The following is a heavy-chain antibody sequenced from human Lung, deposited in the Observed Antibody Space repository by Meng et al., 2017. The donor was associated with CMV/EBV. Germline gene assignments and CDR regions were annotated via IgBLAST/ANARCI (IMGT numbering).Heavy chain of an antibody. CDR1: GFTFDAYG. Sequence: SCAASGFTFDAYGMSWVRQAPGKGLEWVSGINWNGGSTGYADSVKGRFTISRDNAKNSLYLQMNSLRAEDTALYYCARGGYSSGWYGNYFDYWGQGTXVTVSS. CDR3: ARGGYSSGWYGNYFDY. V-gene: IGHV3-20*04. J-gene: IGHJ4*02. D-gene: IGHD6-19*01. CDR2: INWNGGST.